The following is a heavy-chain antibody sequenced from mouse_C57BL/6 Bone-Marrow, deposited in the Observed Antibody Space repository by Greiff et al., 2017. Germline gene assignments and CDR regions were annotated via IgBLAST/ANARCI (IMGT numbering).Heavy chain of an antibody. J-gene: IGHJ4*01. Sequence: GVEWVAYISSGSSTIYYADTVKGRFTISRDNAKNTLFLQMTSLRSEDTAMYYCASSYYRMDYWGQGTSVTVSS. CDR3: ASSYYRMDY. D-gene: IGHD2-12*01. V-gene: IGHV5-17*01. CDR2: ISSGSSTI.